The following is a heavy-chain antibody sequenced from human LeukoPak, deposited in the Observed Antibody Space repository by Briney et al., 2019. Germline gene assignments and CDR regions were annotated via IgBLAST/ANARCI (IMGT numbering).Heavy chain of an antibody. CDR3: ARGEYGGYFIDY. CDR2: IYSGGST. CDR1: GFTFRSYA. V-gene: IGHV3-NL1*01. J-gene: IGHJ4*02. Sequence: GGSLRLSCAASGFTFRSYAMHWVRQAPGKGLEWVSVIYSGGSTYYADSVKGRFTISRDNAKNTVYLQMNSLRAEDTAVYYCARGEYGGYFIDYWGQGTLVTVSS. D-gene: IGHD5-12*01.